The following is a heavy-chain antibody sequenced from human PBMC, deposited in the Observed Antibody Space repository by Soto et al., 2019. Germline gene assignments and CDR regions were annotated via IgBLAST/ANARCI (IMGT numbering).Heavy chain of an antibody. CDR3: VKSRGGNNFDFFD. J-gene: IGHJ4*02. Sequence: AGGSLRLSCSASGFTFSSYTMHWVRQAPGKGLEYVSGIRGNGDSPFYADSVKGRFTISRDNSKNALYLLMSSLSADDTAVYYCVKSRGGNNFDFFDWGQGALVTVSS. CDR2: IRGNGDSP. CDR1: GFTFSSYT. D-gene: IGHD5-12*01. V-gene: IGHV3-64D*06.